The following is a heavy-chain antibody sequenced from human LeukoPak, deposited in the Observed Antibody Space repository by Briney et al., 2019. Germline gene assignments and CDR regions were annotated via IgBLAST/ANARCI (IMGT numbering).Heavy chain of an antibody. CDR3: ARWGYESSGYYRPFDY. Sequence: PSETLSLTCTVSGGSISGSYWSWIRQPPGKGLDYIGYIYYSGTTNYNPSLKSRVTISLNTSKNQFSLKLTSVTAADTAVYYCARWGYESSGYYRPFDYWGQGTLVTVSS. CDR1: GGSISGSY. J-gene: IGHJ4*02. D-gene: IGHD3-22*01. V-gene: IGHV4-59*01. CDR2: IYYSGTT.